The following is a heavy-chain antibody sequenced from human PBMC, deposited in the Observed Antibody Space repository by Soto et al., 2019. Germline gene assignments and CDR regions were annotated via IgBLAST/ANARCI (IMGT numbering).Heavy chain of an antibody. CDR2: ISSSSSYI. D-gene: IGHD3-9*01. CDR1: GFTFSSYS. V-gene: IGHV3-21*01. CDR3: ARDRDWAFDY. J-gene: IGHJ4*02. Sequence: GGSLRLSCEASGFTFSSYSMNWVRQAPGKGLEWVSSISSSSSYIYYADSVKGRFTVSRDNAQNSLFLLMSSLRAEDTAVYYCARDRDWAFDYWGRGTLVTVSS.